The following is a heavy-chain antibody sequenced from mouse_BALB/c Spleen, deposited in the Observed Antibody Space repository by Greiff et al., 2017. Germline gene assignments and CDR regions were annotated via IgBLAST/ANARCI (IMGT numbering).Heavy chain of an antibody. CDR2: INPSNGRT. CDR1: GYTFTSYW. J-gene: IGHJ3*01. D-gene: IGHD3-2*01. CDR3: AREGQLGLRAWFAY. Sequence: QVQLQQPGAELVKPGASVKLSCKASGYTFTSYWMHWVKQRPGQGLEWIGEINPSNGRTNYNEKFKSKATLTVDKSSSTAYMQLSSLTSEDSAVYYCAREGQLGLRAWFAYWGQGTLVTVAA. V-gene: IGHV1S81*02.